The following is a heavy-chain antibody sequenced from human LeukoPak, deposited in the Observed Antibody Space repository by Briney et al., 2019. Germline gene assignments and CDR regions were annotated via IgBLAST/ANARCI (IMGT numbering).Heavy chain of an antibody. V-gene: IGHV3-30*18. CDR3: AKQSLSHTLNWFDP. CDR2: IAYDGSDK. Sequence: GGSLRLSCAASGFSFSSYEMNWVRQAPGKGLEWVAVIAYDGSDKYYADSVKGRFTISRDNSKNTLYLQMNSLRAEDMAVYYCAKQSLSHTLNWFDPWGQGTLVTVSS. D-gene: IGHD6-19*01. CDR1: GFSFSSYE. J-gene: IGHJ5*02.